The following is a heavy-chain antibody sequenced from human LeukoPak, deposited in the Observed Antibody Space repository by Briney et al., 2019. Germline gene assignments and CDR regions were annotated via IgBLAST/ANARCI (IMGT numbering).Heavy chain of an antibody. CDR2: ISYDGSNK. CDR3: ASNSGSEN. Sequence: PGGSLRLSCAASGFTFSSYGMHWVRQAPGKGLEWVAVISYDGSNKCYADSVKGRFTISRDNSKNTLYLQMNSLRAEDTAVYYCASNSGSENWGQGTLVTVSS. V-gene: IGHV3-30*03. D-gene: IGHD1-26*01. J-gene: IGHJ4*02. CDR1: GFTFSSYG.